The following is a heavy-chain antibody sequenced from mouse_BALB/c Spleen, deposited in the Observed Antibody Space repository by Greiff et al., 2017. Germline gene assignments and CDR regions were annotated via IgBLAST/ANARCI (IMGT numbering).Heavy chain of an antibody. CDR3: TSSYLYYAMDY. CDR2: IYPGNSDT. V-gene: IGHV1-5*01. CDR1: GYTFTSYW. J-gene: IGHJ4*01. Sequence: VQLQQSGTVLARPGASVKMSCKASGYTFTSYWMHWVKQRPGQGLEWIGAIYPGNSDTSYNQKFKGKAKLTAVTSTSTAYMELSSLTNEDSAVYYCTSSYLYYAMDYWGQGTSVTVSS. D-gene: IGHD1-1*01.